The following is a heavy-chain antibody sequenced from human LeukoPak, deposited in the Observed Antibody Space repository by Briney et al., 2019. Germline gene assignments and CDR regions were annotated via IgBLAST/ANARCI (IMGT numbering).Heavy chain of an antibody. CDR2: IYYSGST. V-gene: IGHV4-59*12. CDR1: GGSISSYY. J-gene: IGHJ5*02. CDR3: ARSGIVVATRWFDP. Sequence: SETLSLTCTVSGGSISSYYWSWIRQPPGKGLEWIGYIYYSGSTNYNPSLKSRVTISVDRSKNQFSLKLSSVTAADTAVYYCARSGIVVATRWFDPWGQGTLVTVSS. D-gene: IGHD3-22*01.